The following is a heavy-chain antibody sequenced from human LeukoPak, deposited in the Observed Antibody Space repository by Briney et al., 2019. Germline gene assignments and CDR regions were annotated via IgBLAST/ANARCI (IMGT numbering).Heavy chain of an antibody. J-gene: IGHJ2*01. V-gene: IGHV4-61*02. Sequence: SETLSLTCTVSGGSMNSGSFYWSWIRQPAGKGLEWLGRIYTNGITNYDPSLRGRVTMSVDTSKNQFSLKLSSVTAADTALYYCVRLSVVSPHRYFDLWGRGTLVTVSS. CDR2: IYTNGIT. D-gene: IGHD4-23*01. CDR3: VRLSVVSPHRYFDL. CDR1: GGSMNSGSFY.